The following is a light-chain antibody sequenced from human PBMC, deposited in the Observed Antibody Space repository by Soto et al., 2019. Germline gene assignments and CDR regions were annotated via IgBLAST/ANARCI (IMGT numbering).Light chain of an antibody. CDR1: SSDVGAYNL. Sequence: QSALTQPASVSGSPEQSITISCTGTSSDVGAYNLVSWYQQHPGKAPRLIIYEGSKRPSGISHRFSGSKSDNTASLTISGLQVEDGANYYCCSDTGSRSLVFGRGPKLTVL. V-gene: IGLV2-14*02. CDR2: EGS. CDR3: CSDTGSRSLV. J-gene: IGLJ3*02.